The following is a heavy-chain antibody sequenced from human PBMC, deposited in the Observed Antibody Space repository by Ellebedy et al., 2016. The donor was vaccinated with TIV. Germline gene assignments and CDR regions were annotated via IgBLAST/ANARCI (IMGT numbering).Heavy chain of an antibody. CDR1: GYSFTSYW. V-gene: IGHV5-51*01. D-gene: IGHD2-21*01. Sequence: GESLKISXKGSGYSFTSYWIGWVRQMPGKGLEWMGIIYPGDSDTRYSPSFQGQVTISADKSISTAYLQWSSLKASDTAMYYCARRNCGGDCYSASDAFDIWGQGTMVTVSS. CDR2: IYPGDSDT. J-gene: IGHJ3*02. CDR3: ARRNCGGDCYSASDAFDI.